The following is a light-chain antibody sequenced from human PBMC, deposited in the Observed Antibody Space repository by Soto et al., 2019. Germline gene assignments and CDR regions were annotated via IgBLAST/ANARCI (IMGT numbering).Light chain of an antibody. Sequence: DVQMTQSPSTLSASVGDRVTITCRASQNIRSRLAWFQQKPGKAPKLLIYDASILESGVPQRFSGSGSGTEFTLTISSLQPDDFATYYCQQYKNYYPPFGQGTKVDIK. CDR1: QNIRSR. V-gene: IGKV1-5*01. CDR2: DAS. J-gene: IGKJ1*01. CDR3: QQYKNYYPP.